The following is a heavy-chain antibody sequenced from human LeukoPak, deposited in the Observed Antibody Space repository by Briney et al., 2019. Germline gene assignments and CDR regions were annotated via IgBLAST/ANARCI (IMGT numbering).Heavy chain of an antibody. V-gene: IGHV4-59*01. CDR2: IYYSGST. Sequence: SETLSLTCTVSGGSISGYYWSWIRQPPGKGLEWTGYIYYSGSTNYNPSLKSRVTISVDTSKNQFSLKLSSVTAADTAVYYCARELYRSYYYYMDVWGKGTTVTISS. CDR1: GGSISGYY. J-gene: IGHJ6*03. D-gene: IGHD3-10*01. CDR3: ARELYRSYYYYMDV.